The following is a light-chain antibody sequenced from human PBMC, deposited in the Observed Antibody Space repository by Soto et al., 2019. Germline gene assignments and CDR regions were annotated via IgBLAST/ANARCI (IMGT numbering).Light chain of an antibody. CDR3: KSYAGSNTDV. CDR1: KSDIGVYDF. J-gene: IGLJ1*01. CDR2: EVV. V-gene: IGLV2-8*01. Sequence: QSVLTQPPSASGSPGQSVTISCTGTKSDIGVYDFVSWYQHHPGKAPRLIIYEVVQRPSGVPDRFSGSKSGNTASLTVSWLQAADEADYFCKSYAGSNTDVFGSGTRVTVL.